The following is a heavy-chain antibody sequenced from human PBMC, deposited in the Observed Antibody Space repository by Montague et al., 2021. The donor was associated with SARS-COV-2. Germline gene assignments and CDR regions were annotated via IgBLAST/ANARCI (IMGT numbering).Heavy chain of an antibody. CDR2: INHSGST. CDR1: GGSFSGYY. V-gene: IGHV4-34*01. CDR3: ARGSGCSGGSCSSEWDPHYYYGMDG. Sequence: SETLSLTCAVYGGSFSGYYWSWIRQPPGKGLEWIGEINHSGSTNYNPPLKSRVTISVDTSKNQFSLKLSSVTAADTAVYYCARGSGCSGGSCSSEWDPHYYYGMDGWGQGTTVTVSS. D-gene: IGHD2-15*01. J-gene: IGHJ6*02.